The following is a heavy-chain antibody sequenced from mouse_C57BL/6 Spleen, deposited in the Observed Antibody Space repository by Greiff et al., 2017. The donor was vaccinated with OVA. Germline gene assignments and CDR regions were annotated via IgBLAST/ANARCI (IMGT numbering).Heavy chain of an antibody. J-gene: IGHJ4*01. CDR2: IDPSDSYT. CDR1: GYTFTSYW. CDR3: ARILRYAMDY. Sequence: VQLQQPGAELVMPGASVKLSCKASGYTFTSYWMPWVKQRPGQGLEWIGEIDPSDSYTNYNQKFKGKSTLTVDKSSSTAYMQLSSLTSEDSAVYYCARILRYAMDYWGQGTSVTVSS. D-gene: IGHD1-1*01. V-gene: IGHV1-69*01.